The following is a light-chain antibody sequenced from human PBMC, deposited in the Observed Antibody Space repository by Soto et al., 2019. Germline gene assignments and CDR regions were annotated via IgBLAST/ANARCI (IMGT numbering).Light chain of an antibody. Sequence: EIVLTHSPATLSLSLGERATLSCRASQSIGSYLAWYQHKLGPPPRLLIYDASNRATGIPVRFSGSGSGTDLTLIISSLEPEDFAVYYCQQRSTWPPFSFGPGTKVDIK. V-gene: IGKV3-11*01. J-gene: IGKJ3*01. CDR1: QSIGSY. CDR2: DAS. CDR3: QQRSTWPPFS.